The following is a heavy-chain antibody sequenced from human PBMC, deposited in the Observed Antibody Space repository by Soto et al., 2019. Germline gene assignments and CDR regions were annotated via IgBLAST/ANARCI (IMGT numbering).Heavy chain of an antibody. J-gene: IGHJ6*03. Sequence: SETLSLTCTVSGGSISSSSYYWGWIRQPPGKGLEWIGSIYYSGSTYYNPSLKSRVTISVDTSKNQFSLKLSSVTAADTAVYYCAIVPYSSSWFSPRGYYYMDVWVKGTTVTVAS. D-gene: IGHD6-13*01. CDR2: IYYSGST. CDR1: GGSISSSSYY. V-gene: IGHV4-39*01. CDR3: AIVPYSSSWFSPRGYYYMDV.